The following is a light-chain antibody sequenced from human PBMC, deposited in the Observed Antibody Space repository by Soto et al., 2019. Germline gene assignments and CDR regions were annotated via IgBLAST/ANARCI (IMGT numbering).Light chain of an antibody. CDR3: SSYTSTSTLVV. V-gene: IGLV2-14*03. CDR1: ISDVGDYNY. CDR2: DVS. J-gene: IGLJ2*01. Sequence: QSALTQPASVSGSPGQSITISCTGTISDVGDYNYVSWYQHHPGKAPKLMIYDVSTQPSGVSNRFSGSKSGNTASLTISGLQTEDEADYYCSSYTSTSTLVVFGGGTKLTVL.